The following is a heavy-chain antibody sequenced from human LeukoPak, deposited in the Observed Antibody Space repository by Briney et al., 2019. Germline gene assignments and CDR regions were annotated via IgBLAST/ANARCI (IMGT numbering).Heavy chain of an antibody. V-gene: IGHV3-73*01. Sequence: GGSLKLSCAASGFTFSGSAMHWVRQASGKGLEWVGRIRSKANSYATAYAASAKGRFTISRDDSKNTAYLQTNSLKTEDTAVYYCTRLSAVAAATGTGYYYYMDVWGKGTTVTVSS. D-gene: IGHD1-1*01. J-gene: IGHJ6*03. CDR1: GFTFSGSA. CDR3: TRLSAVAAATGTGYYYYMDV. CDR2: IRSKANSYAT.